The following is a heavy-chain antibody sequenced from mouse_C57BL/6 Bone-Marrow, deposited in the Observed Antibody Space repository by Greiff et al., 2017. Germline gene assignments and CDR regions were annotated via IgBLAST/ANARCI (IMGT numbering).Heavy chain of an antibody. CDR3: ARSYGSSALFAY. J-gene: IGHJ3*01. D-gene: IGHD1-1*01. CDR1: GYTFTSYG. Sequence: VKLMESGAELARPGASVKLSCKASGYTFTSYGISWVKQRTGQGLEWIGEIYPRSGNTYYNEKFKGKATLTADKSSSTAYMELRSLTSEDSAVYFCARSYGSSALFAYWGQGTLVTVSA. CDR2: IYPRSGNT. V-gene: IGHV1-81*01.